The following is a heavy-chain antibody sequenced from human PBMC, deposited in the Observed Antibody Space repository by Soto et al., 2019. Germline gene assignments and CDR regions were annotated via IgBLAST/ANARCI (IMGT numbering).Heavy chain of an antibody. CDR1: GFTFSNYW. J-gene: IGHJ4*02. CDR2: MNSDGSNT. CDR3: ATSKGGGSNGPTTY. Sequence: EVQLVESGGALVQPGGSLRLSCAASGFTFSNYWMHWVRQAPGKGLVWISRMNSDGSNTVYADAVKGRFTISRDNAKNTLYLQKDSLRVENTAVYYCATSKGGGSNGPTTYWGQGTLVTVSS. V-gene: IGHV3-74*01. D-gene: IGHD1-26*01.